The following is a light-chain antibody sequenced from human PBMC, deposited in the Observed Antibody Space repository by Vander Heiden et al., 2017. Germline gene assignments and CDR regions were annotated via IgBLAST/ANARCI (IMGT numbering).Light chain of an antibody. Sequence: SYELTQPPSVSVSPGQTARITCPGDALPKQYAFWYPQKPGQAPVLVMYKDSERSSGIPDRFSGSSSGTTVTLTISGVQAEDEADYYCQSADSSGADVVFGGGTKLTVL. CDR1: ALPKQY. V-gene: IGLV3-25*03. J-gene: IGLJ2*01. CDR2: KDS. CDR3: QSADSSGADVV.